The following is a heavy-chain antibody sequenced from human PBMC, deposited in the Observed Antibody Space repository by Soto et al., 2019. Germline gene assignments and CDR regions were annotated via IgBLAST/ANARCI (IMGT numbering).Heavy chain of an antibody. CDR2: IYYSGNT. CDR1: GVSVSSGSYF. V-gene: IGHV4-61*01. J-gene: IGHJ4*02. CDR3: AREGQLWLESNY. Sequence: QVQLQESGPGLVKPTETLSLICTVSGVSVSSGSYFWSWIRQPPGKGLEWIAYIYYSGNTNYNPSLKSRVTISLDASKNQMSLKLSSVTAADTAIYYCAREGQLWLESNYWGQGTLVTVSS. D-gene: IGHD3-10*01.